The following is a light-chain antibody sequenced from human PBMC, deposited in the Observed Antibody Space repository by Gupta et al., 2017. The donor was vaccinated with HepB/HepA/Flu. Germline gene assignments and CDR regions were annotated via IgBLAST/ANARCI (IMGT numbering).Light chain of an antibody. CDR3: QQRSNWPGT. J-gene: IGKJ4*01. CDR1: QSVSNN. V-gene: IGKV3-11*01. CDR2: DAS. Sequence: EIVLTQSPDTLSLSPGERATLSCRASQSVSNNLAWYQQKPGQAPRLLIYDASNRATGIPARFSGSGSGTEFALTISSRETEDFAVYYCQQRSNWPGTFGGGTNVEIK.